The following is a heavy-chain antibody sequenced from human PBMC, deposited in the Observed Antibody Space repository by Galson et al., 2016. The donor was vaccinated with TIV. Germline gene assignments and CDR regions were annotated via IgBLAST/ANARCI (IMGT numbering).Heavy chain of an antibody. V-gene: IGHV1-2*02. CDR1: GYIFINYY. CDR3: ARVNWARAFDY. CDR2: FNPDSGAT. J-gene: IGHJ4*02. Sequence: SVKVSCKASGYIFINYYIHWVRQAPGQGLEWLGWFNPDSGATQYAQKFPGRVTMTRDTSISTAYMELRRLISDDTAVYYCARVNWARAFDYWGQGTQVTVSS. D-gene: IGHD7-27*01.